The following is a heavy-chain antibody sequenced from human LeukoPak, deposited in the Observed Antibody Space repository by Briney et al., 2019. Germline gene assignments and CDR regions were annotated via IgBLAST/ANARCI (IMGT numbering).Heavy chain of an antibody. V-gene: IGHV3-30-3*01. CDR2: ISYDGSNK. D-gene: IGHD2-8*01. Sequence: GGSLRLSCAASGFTFSSYAMHWVRQAPGKGLEWVAVISYDGSNKYYADSVKGRFTISRDNAKNSLYLQMNSLRDEDTAVYYCARGPRYCTNGVCYTSHFDYWGQGTLVTVSS. CDR3: ARGPRYCTNGVCYTSHFDY. CDR1: GFTFSSYA. J-gene: IGHJ4*02.